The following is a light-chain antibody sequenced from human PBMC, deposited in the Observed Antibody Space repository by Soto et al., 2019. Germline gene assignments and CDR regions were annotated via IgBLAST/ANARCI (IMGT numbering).Light chain of an antibody. V-gene: IGKV4-1*01. CDR2: WAF. CDR1: LSVFYSSNNKNY. CDR3: QQYYTTPS. Sequence: DIEMTQSPDSLAVSLGERATINCKSSLSVFYSSNNKNYLAWYQQKLGQPPKLLIYWAFTRESGVPDRFSGSGSGTDFTLTISSLQAEDVAFYYCQQYYTTPSFGQGTKVEIK. J-gene: IGKJ1*01.